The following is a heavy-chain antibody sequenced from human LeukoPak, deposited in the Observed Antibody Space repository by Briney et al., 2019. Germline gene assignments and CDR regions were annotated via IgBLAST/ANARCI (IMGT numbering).Heavy chain of an antibody. J-gene: IGHJ4*02. CDR2: VYNSENT. CDR3: ARAGAASGYSSGFGFFDY. CDR1: GRSISGYI. V-gene: IGHV4-59*01. D-gene: IGHD5-18*01. Sequence: SETLSLTCTVSGRSISGYIWSWIRQPPGKGLEWIGYVYNSENTNYNPSLKSRVTISVDTSKSQFSLKLSSVTAADTAVYYCARAGAASGYSSGFGFFDYWGQGTLVTVSS.